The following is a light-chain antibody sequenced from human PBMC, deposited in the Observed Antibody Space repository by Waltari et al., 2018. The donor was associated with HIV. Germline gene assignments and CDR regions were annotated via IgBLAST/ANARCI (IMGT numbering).Light chain of an antibody. J-gene: IGKJ2*01. CDR3: QQYYSFPPYT. CDR2: AAS. V-gene: IGKV1-8*01. CDR1: EGISNC. Sequence: RVTQSPSSVSASIGDRVTFTCRASEGISNCLAWYQQKPGKAPHLLIYAASTLQSGVPSRFSGSGSGTDFTLTISRLQSEDFATYYCQQYYSFPPYTFGQGTKVEI.